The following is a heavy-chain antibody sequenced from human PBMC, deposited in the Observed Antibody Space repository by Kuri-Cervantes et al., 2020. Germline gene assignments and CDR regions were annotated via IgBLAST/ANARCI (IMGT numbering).Heavy chain of an antibody. CDR3: TGQWLVQDAFDI. V-gene: IGHV3-48*01. J-gene: IGHJ3*02. CDR2: ISSSSSTI. Sequence: GGSLRLSCAASGFSSYSMNWVRQAPGKGLEWISYISSSSSTIYYADSVKGRFTISRDNAKNSLYLQMNSLRTEDTAVYYCTGQWLVQDAFDIWGQGTMVTVSS. CDR1: GFSSYS. D-gene: IGHD6-19*01.